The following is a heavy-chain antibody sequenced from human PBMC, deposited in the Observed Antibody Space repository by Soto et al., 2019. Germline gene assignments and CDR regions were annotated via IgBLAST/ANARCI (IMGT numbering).Heavy chain of an antibody. J-gene: IGHJ6*02. CDR3: ARVFWVRGGNGTNYYGLDV. CDR2: IYYSGST. CDR1: GGSISSGGYY. D-gene: IGHD3-3*01. V-gene: IGHV4-31*03. Sequence: SETLSLTCTVSGGSISSGGYYWSWIRQHPGKGLEWIGYIYYSGSTYYNPSLKSRVTISVDTSKNQFSLKLSSVTAADTAVYYCARVFWVRGGNGTNYYGLDVWGQGTTVTVSS.